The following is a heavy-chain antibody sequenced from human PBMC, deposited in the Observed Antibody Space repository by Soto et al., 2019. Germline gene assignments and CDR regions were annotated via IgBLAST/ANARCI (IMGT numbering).Heavy chain of an antibody. D-gene: IGHD3-3*01. J-gene: IGHJ6*02. V-gene: IGHV4-30-2*01. CDR3: ASFWSGYYNAYYGMDV. CDR2: IYHSGST. CDR1: GGSISSGGYS. Sequence: SETLSLTCAVSGGSISSGGYSWSWIRQPPWKGLEWIGYIYHSGSTYYNPSLKSRVTISVDRSKNQFSLKLSSVTAADTAVYYCASFWSGYYNAYYGMDVWGQGXTVTVSS.